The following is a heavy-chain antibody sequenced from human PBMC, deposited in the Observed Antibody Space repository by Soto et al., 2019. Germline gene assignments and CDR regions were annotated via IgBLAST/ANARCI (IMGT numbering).Heavy chain of an antibody. V-gene: IGHV4-34*01. D-gene: IGHD2-2*01. CDR2: INHSGST. Sequence: PSETLSLTCAVYGGSFSGYYWSWIRQPPGKGLEWIGEINHSGSTNYNPSLKSRVTISVDTSKNQFSLKLSSVTAADTAVYYCARGDLVVVPAAMYYYYYMDVWGKGTTVTVSS. CDR3: ARGDLVVVPAAMYYYYYMDV. CDR1: GGSFSGYY. J-gene: IGHJ6*03.